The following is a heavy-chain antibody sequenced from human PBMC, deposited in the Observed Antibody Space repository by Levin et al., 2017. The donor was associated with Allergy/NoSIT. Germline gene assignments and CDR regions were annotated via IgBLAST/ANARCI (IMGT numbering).Heavy chain of an antibody. CDR1: GFMFRNYW. J-gene: IGHJ3*02. V-gene: IGHV3-7*01. CDR3: ARDYMPGDSDSRSDYRPLDFHAFDR. Sequence: GGSLRLSCAASGFMFRNYWMSWVRQAPGKGLEWVANINQDGSEIYYVDSVKGRFTLSRDNAKNLVFLEMNILRAEATAVYYCARDYMPGDSDSRSDYRPLDFHAFDRWGQETMVTVSS. CDR2: INQDGSEI. D-gene: IGHD3-3*01.